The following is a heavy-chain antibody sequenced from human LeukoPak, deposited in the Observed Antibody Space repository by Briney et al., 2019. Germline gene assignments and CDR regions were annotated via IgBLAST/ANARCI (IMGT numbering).Heavy chain of an antibody. CDR1: GYTLTELS. D-gene: IGHD4-17*01. Sequence: ASVKVSCKVSGYTLTELSMHWVRQAPGKGLEWMGGFDPEDGETIYAQKFQGRVTMTRDTSTSTVYMELSSLRSEDTAVYYCARGGDGRDYGDYQEDYYYYYMDAWGKGTTVTISS. J-gene: IGHJ6*03. CDR3: ARGGDGRDYGDYQEDYYYYYMDA. V-gene: IGHV1-24*01. CDR2: FDPEDGET.